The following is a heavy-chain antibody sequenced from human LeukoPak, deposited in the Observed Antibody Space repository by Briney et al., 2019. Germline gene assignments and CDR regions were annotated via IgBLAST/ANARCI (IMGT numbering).Heavy chain of an antibody. CDR2: ISSSSSYI. J-gene: IGHJ4*02. CDR1: GFTFSSYG. Sequence: GGSLRLSCAASGFTFSSYGMHWVRQAPGKGLEWVSSISSSSSYIYYADSVKGRFTISRDNAKNSLYLQMNSLRAEDTAVYYCARSPDYDFGVWGQGTLVTVSS. CDR3: ARSPDYDFGV. D-gene: IGHD3-3*01. V-gene: IGHV3-21*01.